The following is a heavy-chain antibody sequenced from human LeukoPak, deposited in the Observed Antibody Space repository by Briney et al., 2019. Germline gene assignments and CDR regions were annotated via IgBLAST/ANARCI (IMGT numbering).Heavy chain of an antibody. D-gene: IGHD5-18*01. V-gene: IGHV5-51*01. CDR2: ICPGDSDT. CDR1: GYSFTSYW. Sequence: GESLKISCKGSGYSFTSYWIGWVRQLPGKGLEWMGIICPGDSDTRYSPSFQGQVTISANKSISTAYLQWSSLKASDTAMYYCARRDTAMVTRYWGQGTLVTVSS. J-gene: IGHJ4*02. CDR3: ARRDTAMVTRY.